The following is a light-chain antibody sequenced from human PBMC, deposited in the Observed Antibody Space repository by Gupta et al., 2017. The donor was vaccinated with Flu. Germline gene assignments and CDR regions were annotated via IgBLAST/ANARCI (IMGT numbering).Light chain of an antibody. V-gene: IGLV3-25*03. CDR3: QSTYRSATPHVV. Sequence: QTARITCAGDGLPNHFASWYQQKPGQAPVVVIYKDTERPSGIPERFSGSTSGTTVTLTISGVQAEDEADYYFQSTYRSATPHVVFGGGTKLTVL. J-gene: IGLJ2*01. CDR2: KDT. CDR1: GLPNHF.